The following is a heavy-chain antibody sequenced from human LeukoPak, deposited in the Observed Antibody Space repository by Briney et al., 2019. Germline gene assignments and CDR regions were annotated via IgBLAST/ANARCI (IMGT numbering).Heavy chain of an antibody. CDR1: RFTFSSYA. D-gene: IGHD6-6*01. J-gene: IGHJ4*02. V-gene: IGHV3-23*01. CDR2: ISGSGDGT. Sequence: GGSLRLSCAASRFTFSSYAMSWVRQAPGKGLESFSAISGSGDGTYYADSVKGWFTISRDNSKNTLYLQINSLRAEYPPIFYLAKNGLGSAYCSSSWGGQGTLVTVGS. CDR3: AKNGLGSAYCSSSW.